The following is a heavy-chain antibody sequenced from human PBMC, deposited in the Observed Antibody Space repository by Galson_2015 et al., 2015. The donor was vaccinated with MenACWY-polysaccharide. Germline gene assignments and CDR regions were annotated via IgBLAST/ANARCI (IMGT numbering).Heavy chain of an antibody. D-gene: IGHD5-12*01. J-gene: IGHJ4*02. V-gene: IGHV3-74*01. CDR3: ARGYSAYD. Sequence: LRLSCAASGFTFSTYWMHWVRQAPGKGLVWVSRIKSDGSSTNYADSVKGRFTISRDNAKNTLYLQMNSLRAEDTALYYCARGYSAYDWGQGTLATVSA. CDR1: GFTFSTYW. CDR2: IKSDGSST.